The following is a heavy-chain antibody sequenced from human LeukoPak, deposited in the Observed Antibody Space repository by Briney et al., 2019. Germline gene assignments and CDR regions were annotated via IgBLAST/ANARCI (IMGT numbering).Heavy chain of an antibody. CDR3: ARSDSSSRPLYYYYMDV. CDR1: GGTFSSYA. CDR2: INTNTGNP. J-gene: IGHJ6*03. D-gene: IGHD6-13*01. V-gene: IGHV7-4-1*02. Sequence: GSSVKVSCKASGGTFSSYAISWVRQAPGQGLERMGWINTNTGNPTYAQGFTGRFVFSLDTSVSTAYLQISSLKAEDTAVYYCARSDSSSRPLYYYYMDVWGKGTTVTVSS.